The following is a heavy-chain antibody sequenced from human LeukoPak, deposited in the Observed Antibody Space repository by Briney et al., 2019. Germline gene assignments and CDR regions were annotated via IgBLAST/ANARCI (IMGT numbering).Heavy chain of an antibody. Sequence: ASVKVSCKASGYSFTGYYLHWMRQALGQRFAWMGWINPNSGDTSYAQKFQGRVTMTRYTSISTVYMDLSSLRSDDTAVYYCARGPSTGDFDYWGQGTPVTVSS. J-gene: IGHJ4*02. CDR2: INPNSGDT. V-gene: IGHV1-2*02. CDR1: GYSFTGYY. D-gene: IGHD1-1*01. CDR3: ARGPSTGDFDY.